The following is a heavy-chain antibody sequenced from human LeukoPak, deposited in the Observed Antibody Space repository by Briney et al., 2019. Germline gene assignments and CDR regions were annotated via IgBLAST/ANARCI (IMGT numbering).Heavy chain of an antibody. CDR1: EFSPTNFW. CDR3: ATFVGIVSGTHTVSGGLLV. J-gene: IGHJ6*04. D-gene: IGHD2-2*03. Sequence: PGGPLRLSCVASEFSPTNFWMTWVRRAPARGLEWVANIKHDGSEKFYVDSVKGRFTISRDNAKNSLYLQMNSLRAEDTAVYYCATFVGIVSGTHTVSGGLLVWGKGTTVTVSS. CDR2: IKHDGSEK. V-gene: IGHV3-7*01.